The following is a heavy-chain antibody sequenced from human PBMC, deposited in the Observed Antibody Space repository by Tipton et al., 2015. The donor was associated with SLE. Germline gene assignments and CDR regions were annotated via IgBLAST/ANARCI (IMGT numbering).Heavy chain of an antibody. V-gene: IGHV3-23*01. CDR3: ATHMPPVT. Sequence: SLRLSCAASGFTFSSYAMNWVRQAPGKGLEWVSAISDSGGNTYYADSVKGRFTISRDNSKNTLYLQMNRLRVDDTAVYYCATHMPPVTWGQGTLVTVSS. CDR1: GFTFSSYA. J-gene: IGHJ5*02. D-gene: IGHD2-2*01. CDR2: ISDSGGNT.